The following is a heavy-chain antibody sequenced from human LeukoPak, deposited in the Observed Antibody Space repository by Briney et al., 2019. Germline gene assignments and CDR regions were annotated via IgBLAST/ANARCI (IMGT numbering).Heavy chain of an antibody. Sequence: SETLSLTCTVSGGSISNYYWNWVRQPAGKGLQWIGHISTSGSTNYSPSLKSRVTMSIDTSKNQFSLNLSSVTAADTAVYYCARGASGSSLSGIDIWGQGTMVTVSS. D-gene: IGHD1-26*01. V-gene: IGHV4-4*07. CDR1: GGSISNYY. CDR3: ARGASGSSLSGIDI. CDR2: ISTSGST. J-gene: IGHJ3*02.